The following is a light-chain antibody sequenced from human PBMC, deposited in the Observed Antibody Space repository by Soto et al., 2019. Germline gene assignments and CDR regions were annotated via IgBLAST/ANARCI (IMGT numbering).Light chain of an antibody. J-gene: IGKJ1*01. CDR3: QQYHNWPPSWT. Sequence: EIVMTQSPATLSVSPGERATLSCRASQSVSSNLAWYQQKPGQAPRLLIYYASTMATGIPARCSGSGSGTEFTLTISSLQSEDFAVYYCQQYHNWPPSWTFGQGTKVEMK. CDR2: YAS. CDR1: QSVSSN. V-gene: IGKV3-15*01.